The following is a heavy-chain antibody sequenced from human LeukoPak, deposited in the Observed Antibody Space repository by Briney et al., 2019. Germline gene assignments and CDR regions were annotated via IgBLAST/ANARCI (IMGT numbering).Heavy chain of an antibody. D-gene: IGHD1-26*01. Sequence: PGGSPRLSCAASGFTFGDYPMRWIRQTPGQGLEWVSLISPDGGRSFQADSVRGRFTISRDNSKNSLYLQMNSLRSEDTALYYCAKDMGGSGRNWASNWFDPWGQGTLVTVSS. J-gene: IGHJ5*02. CDR3: AKDMGGSGRNWASNWFDP. CDR2: ISPDGGRS. CDR1: GFTFGDYP. V-gene: IGHV3-43*02.